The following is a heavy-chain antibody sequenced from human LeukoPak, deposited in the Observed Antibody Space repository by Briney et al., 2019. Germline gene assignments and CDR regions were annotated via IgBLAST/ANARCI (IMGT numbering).Heavy chain of an antibody. CDR3: ATILYGGNSMDV. Sequence: SETLSLTCTVSGGSVTSYYWSWIRQPPGKGLEFIGYFYYSESTHYNPSFESRVTMSVDTSKNQISLRLNSVTPADTAVYYCATILYGGNSMDVWGQGTTVTVSS. CDR1: GGSVTSYY. D-gene: IGHD4-23*01. CDR2: FYYSEST. V-gene: IGHV4-59*02. J-gene: IGHJ6*02.